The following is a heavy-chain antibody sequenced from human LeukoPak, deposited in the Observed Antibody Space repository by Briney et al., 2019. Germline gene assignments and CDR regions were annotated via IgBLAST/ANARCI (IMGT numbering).Heavy chain of an antibody. D-gene: IGHD3-3*01. Sequence: SETLSLTCTATSGSISGHYGSWIRQPAGKLMQWIGRIYTSGATKYNPSIKSRVTMSIDTSKKEFTLKLTSVTAADTAVYYCARDQYFDFWSSAATPYYFDYWGQGTLVTVSS. CDR1: SGSISGHY. CDR2: IYTSGAT. J-gene: IGHJ4*02. V-gene: IGHV4-4*07. CDR3: ARDQYFDFWSSAATPYYFDY.